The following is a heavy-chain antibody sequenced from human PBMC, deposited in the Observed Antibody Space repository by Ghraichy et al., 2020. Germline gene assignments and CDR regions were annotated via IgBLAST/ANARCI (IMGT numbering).Heavy chain of an antibody. CDR3: ARGRSGGEY. J-gene: IGHJ4*02. Sequence: ASVKVSCKASGYTFTSYEINWVRQATGKGFGWMGWVHPTSGKTGYAQKFQGRVTMTRNTSINTAYMELSSLNSEDTAVYDCARGRSGGEYWGQGTPVTVSS. CDR2: VHPTSGKT. CDR1: GYTFTSYE. D-gene: IGHD2-15*01. V-gene: IGHV1-8*02.